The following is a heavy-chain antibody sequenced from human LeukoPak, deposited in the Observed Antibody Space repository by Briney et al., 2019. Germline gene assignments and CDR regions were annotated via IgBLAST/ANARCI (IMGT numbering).Heavy chain of an antibody. CDR1: GGSISTYY. Sequence: PSETLSLTCTVPGGSISTYYWSWIRQPAGKGLEWVGRIYTSGSTNYNPSLKSRVTMSVDTSKNQFSLKLSSVTAADTAVYYCARESYRWYVHNYYYYGMDVWGQGTTVTVSS. V-gene: IGHV4-4*07. J-gene: IGHJ6*02. CDR2: IYTSGST. CDR3: ARESYRWYVHNYYYYGMDV. D-gene: IGHD6-13*01.